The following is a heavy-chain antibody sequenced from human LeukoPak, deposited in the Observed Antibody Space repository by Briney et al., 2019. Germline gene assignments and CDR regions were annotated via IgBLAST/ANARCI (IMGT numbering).Heavy chain of an antibody. CDR3: ARLPSRRITMVRGVIFSWFDP. CDR2: INHSGST. D-gene: IGHD3-10*01. J-gene: IGHJ5*02. CDR1: GGSFSDYY. Sequence: SETLSLTCAVYGGSFSDYYWSWIRQPPGKGLEWIGEINHSGSTNYNPSLRSRVTISVDTSKNQFSLKLSSVTAADTAVYYCARLPSRRITMVRGVIFSWFDPWGQGTLVTVSS. V-gene: IGHV4-34*01.